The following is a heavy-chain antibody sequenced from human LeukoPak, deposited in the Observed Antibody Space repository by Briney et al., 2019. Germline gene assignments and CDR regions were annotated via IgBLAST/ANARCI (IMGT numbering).Heavy chain of an antibody. CDR2: IYHSGSI. D-gene: IGHD5-12*01. Sequence: PSETLSLTCTVSSGSISSGGYYWSWIRQPPGKGLEWIGYIYHSGSIYYNPSLKSRVTISVDRSKNQFSLKLSSVTAADTAVYYCARIPRYESHEGLYYYYCMDVWGKGTTVTVSS. V-gene: IGHV4-30-2*01. CDR1: SGSISSGGYY. CDR3: ARIPRYESHEGLYYYYCMDV. J-gene: IGHJ6*03.